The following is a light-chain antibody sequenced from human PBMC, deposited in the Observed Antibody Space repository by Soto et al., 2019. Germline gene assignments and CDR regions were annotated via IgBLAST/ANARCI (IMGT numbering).Light chain of an antibody. CDR1: SSDVGGYNY. CDR2: DVS. J-gene: IGLJ1*01. Sequence: QSALTQSASVSGSPGQSITISCTGTSSDVGGYNYVSWYRQHPGKAPKLIIYDVSNRPSGVSVRFSGSKSRNTASLTISGLQAEDEADYYCSSYTSSSTPFLFGTGTKLTVL. CDR3: SSYTSSSTPFL. V-gene: IGLV2-14*01.